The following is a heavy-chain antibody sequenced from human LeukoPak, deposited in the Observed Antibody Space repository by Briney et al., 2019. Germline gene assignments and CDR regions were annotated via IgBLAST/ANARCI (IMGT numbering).Heavy chain of an antibody. CDR3: ARESLKVVGATGY. J-gene: IGHJ4*02. CDR2: INPNSGGT. D-gene: IGHD1-26*01. CDR1: GYTFTGYY. V-gene: IGHV1-2*02. Sequence: ASVKVSCKASGYTFTGYYMHWVRPAPGQGLEWMGWINPNSGGTNYAQKFQGRVTMTRDTSISTAYMELSRLRSDDTAVYYCARESLKVVGATGYWGQGTLVTVSS.